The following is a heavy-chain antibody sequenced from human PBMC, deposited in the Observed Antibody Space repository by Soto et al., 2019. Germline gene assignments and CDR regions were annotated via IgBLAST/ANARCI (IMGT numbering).Heavy chain of an antibody. CDR2: IKSKTDGGTT. D-gene: IGHD2-15*01. V-gene: IGHV3-15*01. CDR3: TTEDIVVVVAATPIDY. CDR1: GFTFSNAW. J-gene: IGHJ4*02. Sequence: GGSLRLSCAASGFTFSNAWMSWVRQAPGKGLEWVGRIKSKTDGGTTDYAAPVKGRFTISRDDSKNTLYLQMNSLKTEDTAVYYCTTEDIVVVVAATPIDYWGQGTLVTVSS.